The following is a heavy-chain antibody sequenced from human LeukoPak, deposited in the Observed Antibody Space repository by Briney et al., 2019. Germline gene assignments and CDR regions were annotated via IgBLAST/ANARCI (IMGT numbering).Heavy chain of an antibody. CDR3: ARDPDYGDYVGIRSTSDY. CDR1: GGTFSSYA. D-gene: IGHD4-17*01. CDR2: IIPIFGTA. V-gene: IGHV1-69*13. J-gene: IGHJ4*02. Sequence: SVKVSCKASGGTFSSYAISWVRQAPGQGLEWMGGIIPIFGTANYAQKFQGRVTVTADESTSTAYMELSSLRSEDTAVYYCARDPDYGDYVGIRSTSDYWGQGTLVTVSS.